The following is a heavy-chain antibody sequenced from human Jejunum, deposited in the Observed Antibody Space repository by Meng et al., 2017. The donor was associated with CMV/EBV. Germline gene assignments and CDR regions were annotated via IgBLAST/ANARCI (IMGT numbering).Heavy chain of an antibody. CDR1: FTFSDQE. Sequence: FTFSDQEIGGSLQAPGKGLEWMSYISETGDTNLYEASVKGRFTISRDNPKNSLYLELNSLRAEDTAVYYCATYFGRVDCAGATCSDDWGQGTLVTVSS. D-gene: IGHD2-21*01. CDR2: ISETGDTN. V-gene: IGHV3-11*01. J-gene: IGHJ4*02. CDR3: ATYFGRVDCAGATCSDD.